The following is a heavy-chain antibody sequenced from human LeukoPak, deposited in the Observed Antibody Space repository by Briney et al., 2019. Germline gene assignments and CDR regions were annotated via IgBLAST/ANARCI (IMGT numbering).Heavy chain of an antibody. CDR1: GYTFTSYD. V-gene: IGHV1-8*01. CDR2: MNPNSGNT. J-gene: IGHJ6*03. Sequence: ASVKVSCKASGYTFTSYDINRVRQATGQGLEWMGLMNPNSGNTGYAQKFQGRVTMTRNTSISTAYMELSSLRFNDTAVYYCARSSAGEVIRYYYYMDVWGKGTTVSVSS. D-gene: IGHD2-21*01. CDR3: ARSSAGEVIRYYYYMDV.